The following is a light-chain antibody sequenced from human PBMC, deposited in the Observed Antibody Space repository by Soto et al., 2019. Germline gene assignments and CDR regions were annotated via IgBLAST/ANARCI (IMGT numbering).Light chain of an antibody. Sequence: EMVLTQSPATLSVSPGETATLSCRASQNININLAWYQQKPGQAPRLLIYGASTRATSIPARFSGSGSGTEFTLTISSLQSEDFAVYYCQQYNNWPWALTFGGGTKVEIK. CDR3: QQYNNWPWALT. CDR2: GAS. V-gene: IGKV3-15*01. J-gene: IGKJ4*01. CDR1: QNININ.